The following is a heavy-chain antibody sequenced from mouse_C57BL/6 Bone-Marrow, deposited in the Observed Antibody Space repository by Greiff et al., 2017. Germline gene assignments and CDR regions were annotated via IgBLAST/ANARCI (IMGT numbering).Heavy chain of an antibody. Sequence: QVQLQQSGAELARPGASVKLSCKASGYTFTSYGISWVKQRTGQGLEWIGEIYPRSGNTYYNEKFKGKATLTADKSSSTAYMELRSLTSEDSAVYFCARWGVVATLYYFDYWGQGTTLTVSS. D-gene: IGHD1-1*01. CDR2: IYPRSGNT. CDR1: GYTFTSYG. V-gene: IGHV1-81*01. CDR3: ARWGVVATLYYFDY. J-gene: IGHJ2*01.